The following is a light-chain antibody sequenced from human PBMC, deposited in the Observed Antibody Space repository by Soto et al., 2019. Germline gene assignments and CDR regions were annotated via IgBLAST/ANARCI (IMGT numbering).Light chain of an antibody. J-gene: IGKJ3*01. V-gene: IGKV3-20*01. CDR1: HSINTSF. CDR2: AAS. Sequence: EIVLTQSPGTLSLSPGDRATLSCRASHSINTSFLAWFQQKPGQALRLLIYAASTRATGIPDRFSGSASETDFTLTINSLEPEDSAVYYCQQYASAPFSLGPGTKVDI. CDR3: QQYASAPFS.